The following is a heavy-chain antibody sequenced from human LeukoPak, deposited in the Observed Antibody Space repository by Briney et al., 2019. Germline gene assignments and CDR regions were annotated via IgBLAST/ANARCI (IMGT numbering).Heavy chain of an antibody. Sequence: PGGSLILSCAASGFTFSSYGMHWVRQAPGKGLEWVAVISYDGSNKYYADSVKGRFTISRDNSKNTLYLQMNSLRAEDTAVYYCAKGTGGYSSGCFDYWGQGTLVTVSS. CDR1: GFTFSSYG. V-gene: IGHV3-30*18. D-gene: IGHD6-19*01. CDR2: ISYDGSNK. CDR3: AKGTGGYSSGCFDY. J-gene: IGHJ4*02.